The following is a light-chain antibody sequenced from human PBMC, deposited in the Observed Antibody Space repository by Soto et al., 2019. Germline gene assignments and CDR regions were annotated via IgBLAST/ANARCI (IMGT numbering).Light chain of an antibody. J-gene: IGLJ2*01. V-gene: IGLV1-51*01. Sequence: QSVLTQPPSVSAAPGQKVTISCSGSSSNIGNNYVSWYQQLPGTAPNLLINDNNKQPSGIPDRFSGSKSGTSATLGITGLQTGDEADYYCGTWDSSLSAGVFGGGTKVTVL. CDR1: SSNIGNNY. CDR3: GTWDSSLSAGV. CDR2: DNN.